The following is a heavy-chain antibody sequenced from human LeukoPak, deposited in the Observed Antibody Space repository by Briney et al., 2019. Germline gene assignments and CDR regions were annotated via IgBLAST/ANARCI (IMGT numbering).Heavy chain of an antibody. CDR2: INPKSGGT. D-gene: IGHD6-6*01. V-gene: IGHV1-2*02. CDR3: ARDSSDDYMDV. J-gene: IGHJ6*03. Sequence: ASVKVSCKASGYTFTDYYMHWVRQAPGQGLEWMGWINPKSGGTNYAQKFQGRVTMTRDTSISTAYMELSRLRSDDTAVYYCARDSSDDYMDVWGKGTTVTVSS. CDR1: GYTFTDYY.